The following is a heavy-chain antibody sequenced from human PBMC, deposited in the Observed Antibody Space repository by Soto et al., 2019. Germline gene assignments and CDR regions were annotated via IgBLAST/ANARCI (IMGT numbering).Heavy chain of an antibody. CDR2: IYYSGST. D-gene: IGHD4-17*01. Sequence: SETLSLTCTVSGGSISSYWSWIRQPPGKGLEWIGYIYYSGSTKYNPSLRSRVIISVDTSKNQFSLRLSSVTAADTAVYYCARTQTYGSTDVWGQGTMVTVSS. V-gene: IGHV4-59*08. CDR3: ARTQTYGSTDV. CDR1: GGSISSY. J-gene: IGHJ3*01.